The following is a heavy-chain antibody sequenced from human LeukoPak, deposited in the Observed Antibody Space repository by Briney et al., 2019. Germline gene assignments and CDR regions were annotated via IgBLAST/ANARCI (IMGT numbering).Heavy chain of an antibody. V-gene: IGHV4-30-2*01. D-gene: IGHD2-2*01. CDR3: ARGAGFCSTSCYDGAFDI. CDR1: GDSISSGGYS. J-gene: IGHJ3*02. Sequence: SETLSLTCAVSGDSISSGGYSWSWIRQPPGKGLEWIGYIYHSGSTYYNPSLKSQVTISVDRSKNQFSLKLSSVTAADTAVYYCARGAGFCSTSCYDGAFDIWGQGTMVTVSS. CDR2: IYHSGST.